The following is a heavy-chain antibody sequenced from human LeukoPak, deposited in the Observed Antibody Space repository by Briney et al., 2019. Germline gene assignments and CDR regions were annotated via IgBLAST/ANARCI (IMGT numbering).Heavy chain of an antibody. CDR1: GGSVRSYW. D-gene: IGHD3-22*01. V-gene: IGHV4-4*07. CDR3: ARDGKWLTLYYFDY. CDR2: IYSSGST. Sequence: SETLSLTCDVSGGSVRSYWWGWIRQPAGKGLEWIGRIYSSGSTNYNPSLKSRVTMSVDTSKNQFSLKLSSVTAADTAVYYCARDGKWLTLYYFDYWGQGTLVTVSS. J-gene: IGHJ4*02.